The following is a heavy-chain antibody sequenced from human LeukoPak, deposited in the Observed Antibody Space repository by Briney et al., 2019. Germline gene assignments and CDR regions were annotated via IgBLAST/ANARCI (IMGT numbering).Heavy chain of an antibody. CDR3: ARLLQRGTDHYYGMDV. CDR2: ISSSSYI. V-gene: IGHV3-21*01. J-gene: IGHJ6*02. D-gene: IGHD7-27*01. Sequence: GGSLRLSCAASGFTFSSYSMNWVRQAPGKGLEWVSSISSSSYIYYADSVKGRFTISRDNAKNSLYLQMNSLRAEDTAVYYCARLLQRGTDHYYGMDVWGQGTTVTVSS. CDR1: GFTFSSYS.